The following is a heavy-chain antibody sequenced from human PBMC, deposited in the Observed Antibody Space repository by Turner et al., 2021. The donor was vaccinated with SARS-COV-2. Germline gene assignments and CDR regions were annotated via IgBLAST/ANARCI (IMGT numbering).Heavy chain of an antibody. Sequence: QVQLVQSGAEVKKPGASVQVSCKASGYTFTGYYMHWGRQAPGQGFEWMGWINPNRGGTNYAQKFQGRVTRTRDTSISTVYMELSRLRSDDTAVYYCASSANSSGWHYWGQGTLVTVSS. V-gene: IGHV1-2*02. CDR2: INPNRGGT. CDR1: GYTFTGYY. D-gene: IGHD6-19*01. J-gene: IGHJ4*02. CDR3: ASSANSSGWHY.